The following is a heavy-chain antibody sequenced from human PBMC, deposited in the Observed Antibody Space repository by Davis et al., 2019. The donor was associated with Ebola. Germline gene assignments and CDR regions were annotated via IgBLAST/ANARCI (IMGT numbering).Heavy chain of an antibody. CDR3: ARSAADDFWSGYYLGMDV. D-gene: IGHD3-3*01. CDR2: IYYSGST. Sequence: GSLRLSCTVSGGSISSYYWSWIRQPPGKGLEWIGYIYYSGSTNYNPSLKSRVTISVDTSKNQFSLKLSSVTAADTAVYYCARSAADDFWSGYYLGMDVWSQGTTVTVSS. CDR1: GGSISSYY. V-gene: IGHV4-59*08. J-gene: IGHJ6*02.